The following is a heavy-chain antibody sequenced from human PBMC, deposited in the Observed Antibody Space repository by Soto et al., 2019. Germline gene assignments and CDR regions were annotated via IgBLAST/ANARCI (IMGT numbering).Heavy chain of an antibody. Sequence: QVQLVQSGAEVKKPGSSVKVSCKASGGTFSSYAISWVRQAPGQGLEWMGGIIPIFGTANYAQKFQGRVTITADEATRTGYMERSSLRSYDTAVYYCARDQVGCYDFWSCCTMDVWGQGTTVTVAS. CDR2: IIPIFGTA. CDR1: GGTFSSYA. V-gene: IGHV1-69*01. CDR3: ARDQVGCYDFWSCCTMDV. D-gene: IGHD3-3*01. J-gene: IGHJ6*02.